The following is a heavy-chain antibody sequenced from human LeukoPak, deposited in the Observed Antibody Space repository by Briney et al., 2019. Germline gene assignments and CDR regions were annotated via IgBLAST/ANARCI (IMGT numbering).Heavy chain of an antibody. D-gene: IGHD5-18*01. J-gene: IGHJ4*02. CDR3: ARAATLVDTAMVLY. CDR2: INAGNGNT. Sequence: ASVKVSCKASGYTFTSYAMHWVRQAPGQRLEWMGWINAGNGNTKYSQKFQGRVTITRDTSASTAYMELSSLRSEGTAVYYCARAATLVDTAMVLYWGQGTLVTVSS. CDR1: GYTFTSYA. V-gene: IGHV1-3*01.